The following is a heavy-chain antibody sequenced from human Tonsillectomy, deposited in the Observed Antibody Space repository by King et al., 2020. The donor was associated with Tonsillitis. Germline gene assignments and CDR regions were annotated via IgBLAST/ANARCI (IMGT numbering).Heavy chain of an antibody. CDR3: AKRRYQLLFFFDY. D-gene: IGHD2-2*01. Sequence: VQLVESGGGLVQPGGSLRLSCAASGFTFSSYAMSCVRQAPGKGLEWVSAISGRGGSTYYAGSVKGRFTISRDNSKNTLYLQMNSLRAEDTAVYYCAKRRYQLLFFFDYWGQGTLVTVSS. V-gene: IGHV3-23*04. J-gene: IGHJ4*02. CDR2: ISGRGGST. CDR1: GFTFSSYA.